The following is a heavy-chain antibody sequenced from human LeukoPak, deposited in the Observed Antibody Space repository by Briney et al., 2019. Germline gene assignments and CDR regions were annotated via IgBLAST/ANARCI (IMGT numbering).Heavy chain of an antibody. D-gene: IGHD3-22*01. CDR1: GYTFTNYG. V-gene: IGHV1-18*01. Sequence: ASVKVSCKASGYTFTNYGISGVRQAPAQGLEGMGWSSAYNGNTNCAQKLQDRVTMTTDTSTSTAYMELRSLRSDATAVYYCARAYYDSSGSDYFQHWGQGTLVTVSS. CDR3: ARAYYDSSGSDYFQH. J-gene: IGHJ1*01. CDR2: SSAYNGNT.